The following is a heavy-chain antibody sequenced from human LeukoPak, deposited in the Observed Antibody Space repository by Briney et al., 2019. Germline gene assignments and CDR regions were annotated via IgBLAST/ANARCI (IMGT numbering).Heavy chain of an antibody. V-gene: IGHV3-23*01. Sequence: TGGSLRLSCAASGFTFSSYAMSWVRQAPGEGLEWVSAISGSGGSTYYADSVKGRFTISRDNSKNTLYLQMNSLRAEDTAVYYCAKESPGYSSGWYTRDAFDIWGQGTMVTVSS. J-gene: IGHJ3*02. CDR3: AKESPGYSSGWYTRDAFDI. CDR1: GFTFSSYA. D-gene: IGHD6-19*01. CDR2: ISGSGGST.